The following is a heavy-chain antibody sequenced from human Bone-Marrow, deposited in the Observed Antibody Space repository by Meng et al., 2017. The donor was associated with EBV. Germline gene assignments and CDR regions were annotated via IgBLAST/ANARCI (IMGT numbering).Heavy chain of an antibody. CDR3: ASESGRGYTPDY. CDR2: LIPMFGAP. V-gene: IGHV1-69*01. Sequence: GQGERSGGGGKKPGSSVKVACKTSGGPFNSDVIGWVRQAPGQGLEWLGGLIPMFGAPNYAQKFQGRVTITADASTSTHYMELSSLRSEDTAVYYCASESGRGYTPDYWGQGTLVTVSS. J-gene: IGHJ4*02. D-gene: IGHD3-10*01. CDR1: GGPFNSDV.